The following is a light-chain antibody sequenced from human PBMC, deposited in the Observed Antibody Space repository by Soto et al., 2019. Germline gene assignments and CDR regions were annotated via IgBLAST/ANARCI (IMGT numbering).Light chain of an antibody. Sequence: EIVLTQSPCTLSLSPGERATLSCRASQSVSSSYLAWYQQKPGQAPRLLIYGASSRATGIPDRFSGSGSGTDFTLTISRLASEDFAVYYCQQYGSSPTLTFGGGTKVEIK. J-gene: IGKJ4*01. CDR1: QSVSSSY. V-gene: IGKV3-20*01. CDR3: QQYGSSPTLT. CDR2: GAS.